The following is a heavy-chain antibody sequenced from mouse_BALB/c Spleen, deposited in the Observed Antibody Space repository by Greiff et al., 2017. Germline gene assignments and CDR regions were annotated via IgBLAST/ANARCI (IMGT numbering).Heavy chain of an antibody. V-gene: IGHV1-69*02. CDR3: ARRVYYYGSSYVDY. CDR1: GYTFTSYW. CDR2: IDPSDSYT. Sequence: QVQLQQPGAELVKPGASVKLSCKVSGYTFTSYWMHWVKQRPGQGLEWIGEIDPSDSYTNYNQKFKGKATLTVDKSSSTAYMQLSSLTSEDSAVYYCARRVYYYGSSYVDYWGQGTTLTVSS. D-gene: IGHD1-1*01. J-gene: IGHJ2*01.